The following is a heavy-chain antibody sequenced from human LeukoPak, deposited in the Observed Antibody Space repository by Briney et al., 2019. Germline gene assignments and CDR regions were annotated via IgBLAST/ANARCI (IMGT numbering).Heavy chain of an antibody. V-gene: IGHV3-9*01. D-gene: IGHD3-22*01. CDR3: ARGPGYYDSSGYLFDY. CDR1: GFTFDDYA. J-gene: IGHJ4*02. CDR2: ISWNSGNI. Sequence: GGSLRLSCAASGFTFDDYAMHWVRQAPGKGLEWVSGISWNSGNIGYADSVKGRFTISRENAKNSLYLQMNSLRAGDTAVYYCARGPGYYDSSGYLFDYWGQGTLVTVSS.